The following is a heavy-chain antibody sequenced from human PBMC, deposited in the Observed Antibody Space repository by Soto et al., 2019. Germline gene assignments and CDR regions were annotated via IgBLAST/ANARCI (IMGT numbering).Heavy chain of an antibody. V-gene: IGHV4-59*01. Sequence: SETLSLTCTVSGGSITSSYWSWIRRPPGKGLEWIAYIYDTGISGYTPSTSYNPSLKSRVTMSVDTSNSQFSLTLTSVTAADTAVYYCARGEDAFFFYGLDVWGQGITVTVCS. D-gene: IGHD3-3*01. J-gene: IGHJ6*02. CDR1: GGSITSSY. CDR3: ARGEDAFFFYGLDV. CDR2: IYDTGISGYTPST.